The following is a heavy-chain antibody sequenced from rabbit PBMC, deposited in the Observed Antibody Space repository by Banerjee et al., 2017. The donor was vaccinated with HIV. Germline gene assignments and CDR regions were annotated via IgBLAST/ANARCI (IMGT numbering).Heavy chain of an antibody. J-gene: IGHJ4*01. CDR1: GFSFSSSYY. V-gene: IGHV1S40*01. Sequence: QSLEESGGDLVKPGASLTLTCTASGFSFSSSYYMCWVRQAQGKGLEWIASIWTGGSDNYYASWSKGRFTISKSSSTTVTLQMTSLPAADTAAYYCARSAGIYGYYNLGGPGTLVTVS. CDR3: ARSAGIYGYYNL. CDR2: IWTGGSDN. D-gene: IGHD4-2*01.